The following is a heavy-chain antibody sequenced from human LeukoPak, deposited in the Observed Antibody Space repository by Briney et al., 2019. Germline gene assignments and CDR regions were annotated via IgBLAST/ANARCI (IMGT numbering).Heavy chain of an antibody. V-gene: IGHV4-34*01. CDR3: ARRRGWLPFDY. CDR1: GGSFSGYY. J-gene: IGHJ4*02. D-gene: IGHD6-19*01. Sequence: SETLSLTCAVYGGSFSGYYWSWIRQPPGKGLEWIGEIDHSGSTNYNPSLKSRVTISVDTSKNQFSLKLSSVTAADTAVYYCARRRGWLPFDYWGQGTLVTVSS. CDR2: IDHSGST.